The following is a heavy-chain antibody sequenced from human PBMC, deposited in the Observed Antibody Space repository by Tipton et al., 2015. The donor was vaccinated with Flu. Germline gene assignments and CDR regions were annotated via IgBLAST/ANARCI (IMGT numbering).Heavy chain of an antibody. D-gene: IGHD3-10*01. CDR1: GGSINRGNYY. CDR2: IYTGGRT. V-gene: IGHV4-61*02. J-gene: IGHJ5*02. CDR3: ARWAVRGSIGWFDP. Sequence: LACIVSGGSINRGNYYWSWIRQPAGKGLEWIGRIYTGGRTNYDPSLESRVTISVDTSKNQFSLELRSVTAADTAVYYCARWAVRGSIGWFDPWGQGTLVTVSS.